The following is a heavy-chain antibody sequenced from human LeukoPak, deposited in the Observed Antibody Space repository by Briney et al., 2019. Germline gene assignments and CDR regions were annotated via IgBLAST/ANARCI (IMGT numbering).Heavy chain of an antibody. D-gene: IGHD4-17*01. V-gene: IGHV3-21*01. CDR3: ARDPATVTTEGY. Sequence: PGGSLRLPCAASGFTFSSYSMNWVRQAPGKGLEWVSSISSSSSYIYYADSVKGRFTISRDNAKNSLYLQMNSLRAEDTAVYYCARDPATVTTEGYWGQGTLVTVSS. CDR2: ISSSSSYI. CDR1: GFTFSSYS. J-gene: IGHJ4*02.